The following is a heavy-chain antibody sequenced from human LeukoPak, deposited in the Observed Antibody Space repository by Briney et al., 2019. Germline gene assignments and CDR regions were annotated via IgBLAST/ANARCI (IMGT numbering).Heavy chain of an antibody. V-gene: IGHV4-39*07. CDR2: IYYSGST. Sequence: SETLSLTCTVSGGSISSSSYYWGWIRQPPGKGLEWIGSIYYSGSTYYNPSLKSRVTISVDTSKNQFSLKLSSVTAADTAVYYCAREAVRSDAFDIWGQGTMVTVSS. D-gene: IGHD4-17*01. CDR1: GGSISSSSYY. CDR3: AREAVRSDAFDI. J-gene: IGHJ3*02.